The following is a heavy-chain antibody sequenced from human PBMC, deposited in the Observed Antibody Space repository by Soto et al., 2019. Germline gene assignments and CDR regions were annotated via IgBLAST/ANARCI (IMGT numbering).Heavy chain of an antibody. CDR2: ISAYNGDT. Sequence: ASVTVSCKASGYAFTTYGFSWVRQAPGQGLEWMGWISAYNGDTNYAQKLQGRVTMTTDTSTTTAYMELRSLRSDDTAVYYCARDISYGDYMFDYWGQGTLVTVSS. CDR1: GYAFTTYG. J-gene: IGHJ4*02. CDR3: ARDISYGDYMFDY. V-gene: IGHV1-18*04. D-gene: IGHD4-17*01.